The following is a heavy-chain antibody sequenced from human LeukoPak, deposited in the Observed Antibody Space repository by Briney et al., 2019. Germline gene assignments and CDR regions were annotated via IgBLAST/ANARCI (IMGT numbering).Heavy chain of an antibody. CDR3: ARVGYDYGGADY. Sequence: GGSLRLSCAASGFTFSSYAMHRVRQAPGKGLEWVAVISYDGSNKYYADSVKGRFTISRDDSKNTLFLQMKSLRPEDTAIYYCARVGYDYGGADYWGQGTLVTVSS. V-gene: IGHV3-30*04. CDR2: ISYDGSNK. CDR1: GFTFSSYA. D-gene: IGHD5-12*01. J-gene: IGHJ4*02.